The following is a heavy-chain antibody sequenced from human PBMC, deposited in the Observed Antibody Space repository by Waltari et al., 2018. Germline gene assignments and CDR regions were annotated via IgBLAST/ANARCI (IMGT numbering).Heavy chain of an antibody. CDR2: ITIDWTDT. J-gene: IGHJ6*02. D-gene: IGHD1-1*01. CDR3: VKALFASGMKYGVDV. CDR1: GFTFNNFD. Sequence: EVQLLESGGGLVQPGGSLRLSCIASGFTFNNFDVGWVRQASGKGLGWVSHITIDWTDTYYADSVKGRFTVSRDDSRKTLFLHMSSLRAADTALYYCVKALFASGMKYGVDVWGQGTRVTVSS. V-gene: IGHV3-23*01.